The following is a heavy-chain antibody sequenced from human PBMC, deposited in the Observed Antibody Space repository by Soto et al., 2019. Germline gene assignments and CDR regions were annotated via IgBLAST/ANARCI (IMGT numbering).Heavy chain of an antibody. D-gene: IGHD6-19*01. Sequence: ASVKVSCKSSGYTFTGYYMHWVRQAPGQGLEWMGWINPNSGGTNYAQKFQGRVTMTRDTSISTAYMELSRLRSDDTAVYYCARELAVAVMVYGMDVWGQGTTVTVSS. CDR1: GYTFTGYY. CDR2: INPNSGGT. J-gene: IGHJ6*02. V-gene: IGHV1-2*02. CDR3: ARELAVAVMVYGMDV.